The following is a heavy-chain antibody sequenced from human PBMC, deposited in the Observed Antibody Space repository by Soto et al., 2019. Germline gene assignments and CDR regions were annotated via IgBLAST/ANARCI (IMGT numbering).Heavy chain of an antibody. D-gene: IGHD3-3*01. CDR3: TTGVIWIGYFTVDS. J-gene: IGHJ4*02. CDR2: FIPVYRTL. CDR1: GGSFGKSA. V-gene: IGHV1-69*13. Sequence: SVKVSCKASGGSFGKSAINWVRQTPGQGLEWLGGFIPVYRTLNYAQKFQGRVTITADESTGTAYMTLSSLASDDTAVYYCTTGVIWIGYFTVDSWGQGTRVTVSS.